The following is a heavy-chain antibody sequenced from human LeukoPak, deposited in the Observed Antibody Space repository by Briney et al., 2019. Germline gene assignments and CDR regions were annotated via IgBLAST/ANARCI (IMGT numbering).Heavy chain of an antibody. Sequence: PGGSLRLSCAASGFTFRSYSMNWVRQAPGKGLEWVSYISSSSSTIYYADSVKGRFTISRDNAKNSLYLQMNSLRAEDTAVYYCARDLRSSSWYPGLGYFQHWGQGTLVTVSS. CDR3: ARDLRSSSWYPGLGYFQH. CDR1: GFTFRSYS. V-gene: IGHV3-48*04. J-gene: IGHJ1*01. CDR2: ISSSSSTI. D-gene: IGHD6-13*01.